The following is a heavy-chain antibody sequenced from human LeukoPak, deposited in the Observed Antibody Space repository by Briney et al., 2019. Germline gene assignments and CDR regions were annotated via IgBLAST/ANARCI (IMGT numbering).Heavy chain of an antibody. Sequence: GGSLRLSCTASGFTFGDYAMSWVRQAPGKGLEWVGFIRSKAYGGTTEYAASVKGRFTISRDDSKSIAYLQMNSLKTEDTAVYYCTRDRLAETGDGGFDYWGQGTLVTVSS. J-gene: IGHJ4*02. V-gene: IGHV3-49*04. CDR1: GFTFGDYA. CDR3: TRDRLAETGDGGFDY. CDR2: IRSKAYGGTT. D-gene: IGHD7-27*01.